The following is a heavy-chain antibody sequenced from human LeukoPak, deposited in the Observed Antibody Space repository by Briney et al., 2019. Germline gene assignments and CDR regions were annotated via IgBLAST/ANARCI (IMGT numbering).Heavy chain of an antibody. V-gene: IGHV3-30*14. D-gene: IGHD5-24*01. CDR3: ARSRVEMATFYFDY. CDR1: GFTFSSYA. CDR2: ISYDGSNK. Sequence: GGSLRRSCAASGFTFSSYAMHWVRQAPGKGLEWVAVISYDGSNKYYADSVKGRFTISGDNSKNTLYLQMNSLRAEDTAVYYCARSRVEMATFYFDYWGQGTLVTVSS. J-gene: IGHJ4*02.